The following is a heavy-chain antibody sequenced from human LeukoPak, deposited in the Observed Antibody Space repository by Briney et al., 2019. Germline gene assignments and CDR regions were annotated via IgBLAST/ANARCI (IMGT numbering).Heavy chain of an antibody. V-gene: IGHV3-7*01. CDR3: ARGGAVAGKYVY. Sequence: QPGGSLSLSCAGSGFTFSDYWMSWVRQAPGKGLEWVASIKKEDDYEKIYVDSVKGRFTISRDNAENSVYLQMNSLRVEDTAMYYCARGGAVAGKYVYWGQGTLVTVSS. CDR1: GFTFSDYW. J-gene: IGHJ4*02. D-gene: IGHD6-19*01. CDR2: IKKEDDYEK.